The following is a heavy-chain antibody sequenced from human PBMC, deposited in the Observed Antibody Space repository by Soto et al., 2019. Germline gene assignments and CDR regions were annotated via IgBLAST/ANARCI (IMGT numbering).Heavy chain of an antibody. CDR2: IIPILGIA. CDR3: ARGPMIWVFDI. J-gene: IGHJ3*02. CDR1: GGTFSSYT. V-gene: IGHV1-69*02. Sequence: QVQLVQSGAEVKKPGSSVKVSCKASGGTFSSYTISWVRQAPGQGLEWMGRIIPILGIANYAQKFQGRVTITADKSTSTAYMELSSLRSEDTAVYYCARGPMIWVFDIWGQGTMVTVSS. D-gene: IGHD3-16*01.